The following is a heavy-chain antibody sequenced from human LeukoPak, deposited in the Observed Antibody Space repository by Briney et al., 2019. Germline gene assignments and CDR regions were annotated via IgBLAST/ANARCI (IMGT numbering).Heavy chain of an antibody. D-gene: IGHD2-2*01. CDR1: GGTFSSYA. CDR3: ARARRVVPAAIMHHYYYMDV. CDR2: IIPIFGTA. J-gene: IGHJ6*03. V-gene: IGHV1-69*05. Sequence: SVKVSCKASGGTFSSYAISWVRQAPGQGLEWMGGIIPIFGTANYAQKFQGRVTITTDESTSTAYMELSSLRSEDTAVYYCARARRVVPAAIMHHYYYMDVWGKGTTVTVSS.